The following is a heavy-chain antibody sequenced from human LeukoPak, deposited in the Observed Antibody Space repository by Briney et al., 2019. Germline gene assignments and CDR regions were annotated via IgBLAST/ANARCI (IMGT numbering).Heavy chain of an antibody. Sequence: PGGSLRLSCAASGFTFNSYWMSWVRQAPGKGLEWVANIKYDEIEKYHVDSVKGRFTISRDNAKNSLYLQMYSLRAEDTAVYYCARDTGALVTHFDYWGQGTLVTVSS. CDR3: ARDTGALVTHFDY. J-gene: IGHJ4*02. CDR1: GFTFNSYW. D-gene: IGHD5-18*01. CDR2: IKYDEIEK. V-gene: IGHV3-7*03.